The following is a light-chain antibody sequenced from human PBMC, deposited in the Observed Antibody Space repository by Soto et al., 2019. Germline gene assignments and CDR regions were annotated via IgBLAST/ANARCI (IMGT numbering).Light chain of an antibody. CDR1: QSVSSN. Sequence: EIVMTQSPGTLSVSPGEGATLSCRASQSVSSNLAWYQQKPGQAPRLLIYGASTRATGIPARFSGSGSGTKFTLTISSLQYEDFAAYCCQQYTNWPPYTFGQGAKLEIK. CDR2: GAS. CDR3: QQYTNWPPYT. J-gene: IGKJ2*01. V-gene: IGKV3-15*01.